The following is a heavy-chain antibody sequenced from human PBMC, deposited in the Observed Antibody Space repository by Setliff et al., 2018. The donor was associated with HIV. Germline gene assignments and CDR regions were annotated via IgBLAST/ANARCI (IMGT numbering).Heavy chain of an antibody. Sequence: PSETLSLTCAVSGYSISSGYYWGWIRQPPGKGLEWIGSIYTSGSTNYNSSLKSRVTMSVDTSKNQFSLSLTSVTAADTAVYYCARDPVITMMVGPKFYFDYWGQGILVTVSS. V-gene: IGHV4-38-2*02. CDR1: GYSISSGYY. CDR2: IYTSGST. J-gene: IGHJ4*02. CDR3: ARDPVITMMVGPKFYFDY. D-gene: IGHD3-22*01.